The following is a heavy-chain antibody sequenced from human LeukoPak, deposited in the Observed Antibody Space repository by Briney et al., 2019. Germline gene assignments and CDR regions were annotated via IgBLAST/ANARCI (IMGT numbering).Heavy chain of an antibody. J-gene: IGHJ4*02. CDR1: GGSFSTYA. D-gene: IGHD1-14*01. CDR2: IYPMLGVD. CDR3: AIEGSGTSSPMAY. Sequence: ASVKVSCKASGGSFSTYAVSWVRQAPGRGLEWMGRIYPMLGVDNYAQRFQGRVTITADKSTGTAYMELNSLTSEDTAVYYCAIEGSGTSSPMAYWGQGTLVTVSS. V-gene: IGHV1-69*04.